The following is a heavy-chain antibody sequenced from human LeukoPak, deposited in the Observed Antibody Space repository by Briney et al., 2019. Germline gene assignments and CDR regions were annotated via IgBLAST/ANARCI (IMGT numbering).Heavy chain of an antibody. CDR1: GFTFSSYA. J-gene: IGHJ4*02. CDR2: ISYDGSNT. V-gene: IGHV3-30-3*01. D-gene: IGHD2-15*01. CDR3: AREYCSGGSCYRRQYHFDY. Sequence: GRSLRLSCGASGFTFSSYAMHWVRQAPGKGLEWVAVISYDGSNTYYADSVMGRFTISRDNSKNTLYLQMNSLRPEDTAVYYCAREYCSGGSCYRRQYHFDYWGQGTLVTVSS.